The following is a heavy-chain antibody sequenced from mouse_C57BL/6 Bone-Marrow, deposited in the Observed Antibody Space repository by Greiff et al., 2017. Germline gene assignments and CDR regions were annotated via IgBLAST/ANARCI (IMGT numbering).Heavy chain of an antibody. CDR2: ISSGSSTI. CDR1: GFTFSDYG. CDR3: AVPFAY. Sequence: EVQVVESGGGLVKPGGSLKLSCAASGFTFSDYGMHWVRQAPEKGLEWVAYISSGSSTIYYADTVKGRFTISRDNAKNTLFLQRTSLRAEDAAMYYCAVPFAYWGQGTLVTVSA. V-gene: IGHV5-17*01. J-gene: IGHJ3*01.